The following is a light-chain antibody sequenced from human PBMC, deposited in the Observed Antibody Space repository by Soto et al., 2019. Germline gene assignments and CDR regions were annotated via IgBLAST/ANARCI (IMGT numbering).Light chain of an antibody. CDR1: QGIIDY. Sequence: DIQMTQSPSSLSASVGDRVTITCRASQGIIDYVAWFQQKPGKAPKLLIYAASTLQPGVPSRFSGSGSGTDFTLTISSPKPEDVATYYCQKYNTAPQTFDPGTKVEIK. J-gene: IGKJ1*01. CDR2: AAS. CDR3: QKYNTAPQT. V-gene: IGKV1-27*01.